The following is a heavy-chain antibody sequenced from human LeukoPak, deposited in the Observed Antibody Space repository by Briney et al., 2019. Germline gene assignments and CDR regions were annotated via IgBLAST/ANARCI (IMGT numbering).Heavy chain of an antibody. J-gene: IGHJ5*02. CDR1: GFTFSSYG. D-gene: IGHD1-26*01. CDR2: ISYDGSNK. V-gene: IGHV3-30*18. Sequence: GGSLRLSCAASGFTFSSYGMHWVRQAPGKGLEWVAVISYDGSNKYYADSVKGRFTISRDNSKDTLYLQMNSLRAEDTAVYYCAKGGVSEARNWFDPWGQGTLVTVSS. CDR3: AKGGVSEARNWFDP.